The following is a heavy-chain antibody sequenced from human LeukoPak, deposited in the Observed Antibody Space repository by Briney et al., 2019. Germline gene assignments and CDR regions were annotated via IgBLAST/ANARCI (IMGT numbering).Heavy chain of an antibody. V-gene: IGHV1-8*01. CDR2: MNPNSGNT. CDR3: ARSRWLRFDAFDI. J-gene: IGHJ3*02. Sequence: ASVKVSCKASGYTFTSYDINWVRQATGQGHEWMGWMNPNSGNTGYAQKFQGRVTMTRNTSISTAYMELSSLRSEDTAVDYCARSRWLRFDAFDIWGQGTMVTVSS. D-gene: IGHD5-12*01. CDR1: GYTFTSYD.